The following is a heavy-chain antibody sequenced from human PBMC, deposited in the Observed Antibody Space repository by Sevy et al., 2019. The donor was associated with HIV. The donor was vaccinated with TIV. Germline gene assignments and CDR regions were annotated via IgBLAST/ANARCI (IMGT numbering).Heavy chain of an antibody. CDR3: TTDSKKRGLSALFDY. J-gene: IGHJ4*02. CDR1: GFTFSNAW. Sequence: GESLKISCAASGFTFSNAWMSWVRQAPGKGLEWVGRIKSKTDGGTTDYAAPVKGRFTISRDDSKNTLYMQMNSLKTEDTAIYYCTTDSKKRGLSALFDYWGQGTLVTVSS. CDR2: IKSKTDGGTT. D-gene: IGHD3-10*01. V-gene: IGHV3-15*01.